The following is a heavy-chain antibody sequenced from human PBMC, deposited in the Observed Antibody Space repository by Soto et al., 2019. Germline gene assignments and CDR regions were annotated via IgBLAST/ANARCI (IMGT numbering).Heavy chain of an antibody. Sequence: SETLSLTCTVSGGSIGSSSYYWGWIRQPPGKGLEWIGSIYYSGSTYYNPSLKSRVTISVDTSKNQFSLKLSSVTAADTAVYYCARHEAPSGWYFDYWGQGTLVTVSS. V-gene: IGHV4-39*01. D-gene: IGHD6-19*01. J-gene: IGHJ4*02. CDR1: GGSIGSSSYY. CDR2: IYYSGST. CDR3: ARHEAPSGWYFDY.